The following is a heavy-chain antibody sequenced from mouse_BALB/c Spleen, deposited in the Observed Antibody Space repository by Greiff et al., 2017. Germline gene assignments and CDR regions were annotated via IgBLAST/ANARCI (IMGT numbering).Heavy chain of an antibody. CDR2: IRLKSNNYAT. V-gene: IGHV6-6*02. CDR1: GFTFSNYW. CDR3: TRPGLGPFAY. J-gene: IGHJ3*01. Sequence: EVQGVESGGGLVQPGGSMKLSCVASGFTFSNYWMNWVRQSPEKGLEWVAEIRLKSNNYATHYAESVKGRFTISRDDSNSSVYLQMNSLRAEDTGIYYCTRPGLGPFAYWGQGTLVTVSA. D-gene: IGHD4-1*01.